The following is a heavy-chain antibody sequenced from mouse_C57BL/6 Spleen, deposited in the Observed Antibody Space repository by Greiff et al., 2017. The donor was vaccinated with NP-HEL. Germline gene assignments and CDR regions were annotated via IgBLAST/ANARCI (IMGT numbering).Heavy chain of an antibody. V-gene: IGHV1-19*01. Sequence: EVKLMESGPVLVKPGASVKMSCKASGYTFTDYYMNWVKQSHGKSLEWIGVINPYNGGTSYNPKFKGKATLTVDKSSSTAYMELNSLTSEDSAVYYCAGYGNYEVYWGQGTTLTVSS. J-gene: IGHJ2*01. D-gene: IGHD2-1*01. CDR2: INPYNGGT. CDR3: AGYGNYEVY. CDR1: GYTFTDYY.